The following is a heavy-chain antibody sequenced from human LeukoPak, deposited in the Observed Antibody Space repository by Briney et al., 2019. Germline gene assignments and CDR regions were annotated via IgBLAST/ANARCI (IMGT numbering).Heavy chain of an antibody. CDR2: IYTSGST. D-gene: IGHD6-13*01. CDR3: ASTLIAAAGGYFDY. V-gene: IGHV4-61*02. J-gene: IGHJ4*02. CDR1: GGSISSGSYY. Sequence: SETLSLTCTVSGGSISSGSYYWSWIRQPAGKGLEWIGRIYTSGSTNYNPSLKSRVTISVDTSKNQFSLKLSSVTAADTAVYYCASTLIAAAGGYFDYWGQGTLVTVSS.